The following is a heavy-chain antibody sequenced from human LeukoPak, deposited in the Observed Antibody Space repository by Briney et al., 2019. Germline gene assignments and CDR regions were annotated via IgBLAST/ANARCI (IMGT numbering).Heavy chain of an antibody. CDR1: GGSISSGGYS. CDR2: ISSSSSTI. V-gene: IGHV3-48*04. J-gene: IGHJ4*02. CDR3: ARGGGNTAMFRKPIDY. D-gene: IGHD5-18*01. Sequence: ETLSLTCAVSGGSISSGGYSWSWVRQAPGKGLEWVSYISSSSSTIYYADSVKGRFTISRDNAKNSLYLQMNSLRAEDTAVYYCARGGGNTAMFRKPIDYWGQGTLVTVSS.